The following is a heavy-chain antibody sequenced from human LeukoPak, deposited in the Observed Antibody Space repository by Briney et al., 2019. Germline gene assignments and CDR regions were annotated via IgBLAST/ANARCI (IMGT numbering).Heavy chain of an antibody. CDR3: ATARGGIVDLVDY. J-gene: IGHJ4*02. D-gene: IGHD5-12*01. Sequence: KPSETLSLTCAVYGGSFSGYYWSWIRQPPGKGLEWIGEINHSGSTNYNPSLKSRVTISVDTSKNQFSLKLSSVTAADTAVYYCATARGGIVDLVDYWGPGTLVSVSS. CDR1: GGSFSGYY. V-gene: IGHV4-34*01. CDR2: INHSGST.